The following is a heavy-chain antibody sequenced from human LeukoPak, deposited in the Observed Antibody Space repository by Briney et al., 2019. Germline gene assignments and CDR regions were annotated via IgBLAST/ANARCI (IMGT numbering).Heavy chain of an antibody. J-gene: IGHJ5*02. V-gene: IGHV1-46*01. D-gene: IGHD7-27*01. Sequence: GASVKVSCTASGYTFTNYYIHWVRQAPGQGLEWMGIINSSGGSTTYAQKFQGRVTMTRDTSTSTVYMELSSLRSEDTAVYYCARGAPRTKNNNYWGLFDPWGQGTLVTVSS. CDR2: INSSGGST. CDR3: ARGAPRTKNNNYWGLFDP. CDR1: GYTFTNYY.